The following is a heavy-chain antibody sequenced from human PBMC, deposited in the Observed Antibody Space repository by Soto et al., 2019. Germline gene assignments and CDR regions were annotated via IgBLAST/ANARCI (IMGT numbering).Heavy chain of an antibody. CDR3: ARRKKTTVTTNFGMDV. Sequence: QVQLVESGGGVVQPGRSLRLSCAASGFTFSSYAMHWVRQAPGKGLEWVAVISYDGSNKYYADSVKGRFTISRDNSKNTLYLQMNSLRAEDTAVYYCARRKKTTVTTNFGMDVWGQGTTVTVSS. J-gene: IGHJ6*02. CDR2: ISYDGSNK. CDR1: GFTFSSYA. D-gene: IGHD4-17*01. V-gene: IGHV3-30-3*01.